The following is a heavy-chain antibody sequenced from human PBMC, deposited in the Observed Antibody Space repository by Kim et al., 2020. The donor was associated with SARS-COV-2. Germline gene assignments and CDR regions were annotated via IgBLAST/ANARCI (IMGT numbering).Heavy chain of an antibody. J-gene: IGHJ3*02. CDR3: ARCPYNWNDDQPDDAFDI. Sequence: GESLKISCKGSGYSFTSYWISWVRQMPGKGLEWMGRIDPSDSYTNYSPSFQGHVTIAADKSISTAYLQWSSLKASDTAMYYCARCPYNWNDDQPDDAFDIWGQGTMVTVSS. CDR1: GYSFTSYW. CDR2: IDPSDSYT. D-gene: IGHD1-20*01. V-gene: IGHV5-10-1*01.